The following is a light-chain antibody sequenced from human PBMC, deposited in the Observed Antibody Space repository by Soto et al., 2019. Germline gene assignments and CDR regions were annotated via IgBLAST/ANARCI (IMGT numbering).Light chain of an antibody. CDR3: AAWDDCLNGYV. Sequence: QSVLTQPPSASGTPGQRVTISCSGSSSNIGSNTVNWYQQLPGTAPKLLIYSNNQRPSGVPDRFSGSKSGTSASLAISVLQSEDEADYYCAAWDDCLNGYVFGTGTKVTVL. V-gene: IGLV1-44*01. CDR2: SNN. CDR1: SSNIGSNT. J-gene: IGLJ1*01.